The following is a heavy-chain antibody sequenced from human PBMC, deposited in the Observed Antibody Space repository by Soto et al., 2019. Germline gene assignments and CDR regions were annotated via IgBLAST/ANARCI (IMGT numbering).Heavy chain of an antibody. V-gene: IGHV3-7*03. CDR1: GFTFRSYW. CDR3: AREEGATVANNWFDS. CDR2: IRPEGNEK. Sequence: DVQVVESGGGLVQPGESLRVSCVGSGFTFRSYWMSWVRQAPGKGLEWVANIRPEGNEKYYVDSVKGRFIISRDNAKNSVFLKMNSLRVEDTAVYSCAREEGATVANNWFDSWGQGTLVTVSS. J-gene: IGHJ5*01. D-gene: IGHD4-17*01.